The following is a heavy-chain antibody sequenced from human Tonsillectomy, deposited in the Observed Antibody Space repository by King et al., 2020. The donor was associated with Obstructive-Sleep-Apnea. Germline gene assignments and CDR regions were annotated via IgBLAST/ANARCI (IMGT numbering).Heavy chain of an antibody. CDR3: ARGRDLYYDSSGIDY. CDR2: IYYSGST. CDR1: GGSISSYY. J-gene: IGHJ4*02. Sequence: QLQESGPRLVKPLETLSLICTVSGGSISSYYWSWIRQPPGKGLEWIGSIYYSGSTNYNPSLKSRVTISVDTSKNQFSLKLSSVTAADTAVYYCARGRDLYYDSSGIDYWGQGTLVTVSS. D-gene: IGHD3-22*01. V-gene: IGHV4-59*01.